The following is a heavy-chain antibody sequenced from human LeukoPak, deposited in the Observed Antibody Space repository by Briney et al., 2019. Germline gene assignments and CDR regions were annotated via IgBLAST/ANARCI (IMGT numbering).Heavy chain of an antibody. Sequence: PSETLSLTCAVYGGSFSGYYWSWIRQPPGRGLEWIAETNHSGSTNYNPSLKSRVTISVDTSKNQFSLKLSSVTAADTAVYYCARAQGGPGLGYWGQGTLVTVSS. V-gene: IGHV4-34*01. CDR1: GGSFSGYY. J-gene: IGHJ4*02. CDR2: TNHSGST. D-gene: IGHD3-16*01. CDR3: ARAQGGPGLGY.